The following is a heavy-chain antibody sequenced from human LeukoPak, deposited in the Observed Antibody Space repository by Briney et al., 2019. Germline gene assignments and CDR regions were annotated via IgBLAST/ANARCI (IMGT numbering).Heavy chain of an antibody. CDR3: AKSSSWYEYYFDY. D-gene: IGHD6-13*01. J-gene: IGHJ4*02. CDR2: ISGSGSST. V-gene: IGHV3-23*01. Sequence: GGSLRLSCAASGFTFSSYAMNWVRQAPGKGLEWVSAISGSGSSTYYADSVKGRFTISRDNSKNTLYLQVNSLRAEDTAVYYCAKSSSWYEYYFDYWGQGTLVTLSS. CDR1: GFTFSSYA.